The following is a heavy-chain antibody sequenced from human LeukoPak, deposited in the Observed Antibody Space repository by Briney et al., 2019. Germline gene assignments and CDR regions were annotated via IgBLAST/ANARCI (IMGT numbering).Heavy chain of an antibody. D-gene: IGHD3-3*01. CDR2: IYYSGST. J-gene: IGHJ3*02. CDR3: ARHLLEKGFTIFGVVYPAAFDI. Sequence: PSETLSLTCTVSGGSISSYYWGWIRQPPGKGLEWIGSIYYSGSTYYNPSLKSRVTISVDTSKNQFSLKLSSVTAADTAVYYCARHLLEKGFTIFGVVYPAAFDIWGQGTMVTVSS. V-gene: IGHV4-39*01. CDR1: GGSISSYY.